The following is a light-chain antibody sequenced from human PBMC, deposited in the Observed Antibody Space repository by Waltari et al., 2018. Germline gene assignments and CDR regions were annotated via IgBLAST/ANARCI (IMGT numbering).Light chain of an antibody. V-gene: IGKV3-11*01. CDR2: SAS. CDR3: QQRSSWPLT. Sequence: EIVLTQSPATLSLSPGERATLSCRASQSVSYSLAWYQQKPGQTPRLLIYSASNRATGIPARFSGSGSGSDFTLTISSLEPEDFAIYYCQQRSSWPLTFGQGTKVEIK. J-gene: IGKJ1*01. CDR1: QSVSYS.